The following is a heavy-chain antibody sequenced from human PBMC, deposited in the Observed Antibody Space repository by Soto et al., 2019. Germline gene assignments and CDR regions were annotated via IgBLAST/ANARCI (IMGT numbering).Heavy chain of an antibody. Sequence: HPGGSLRLSCAASGFIFSSYTMHWVRQAPGKGLEWVGVITYDGSNQYYADSVKGRFTISRDNSRNMLFLQVNSLRPDDTAVYYCARAPSGSYPEFDYWGQGTLVTVSS. CDR3: ARAPSGSYPEFDY. D-gene: IGHD1-26*01. J-gene: IGHJ4*02. CDR2: ITYDGSNQ. CDR1: GFIFSSYT. V-gene: IGHV3-30-3*01.